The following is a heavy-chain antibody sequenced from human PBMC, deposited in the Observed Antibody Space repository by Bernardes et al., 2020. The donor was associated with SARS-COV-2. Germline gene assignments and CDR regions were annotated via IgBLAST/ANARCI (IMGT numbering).Heavy chain of an antibody. D-gene: IGHD3-3*01. CDR2: IYYSGST. V-gene: IGHV4-59*12. Sequence: SETLSLTCTVSVGSISSYYWSWIRQPPGKGLEWIGYIYYSGSTNYNPSLKSRVTISVHTSKNQFSLKLSSVTAADTAVYYCSGTPSLGWSGYYTGIIYYYYGMDVWGQGTTVTVSS. J-gene: IGHJ6*02. CDR3: SGTPSLGWSGYYTGIIYYYYGMDV. CDR1: VGSISSYY.